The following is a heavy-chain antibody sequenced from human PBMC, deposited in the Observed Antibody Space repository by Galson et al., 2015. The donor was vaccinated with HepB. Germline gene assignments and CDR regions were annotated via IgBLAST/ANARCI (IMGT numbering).Heavy chain of an antibody. D-gene: IGHD6-13*01. V-gene: IGHV3-9*01. J-gene: IGHJ6*02. CDR3: AKDRGSGSWYWSDYYYGMDV. CDR1: GFTFDDYA. Sequence: SLRLACAASGFTFDDYAMHWVRQAPGKGLEWVSGISWNSGSIGYADSVKGRFTISRDNAKNSLYLHMNSLRAEDTALYYCAKDRGSGSWYWSDYYYGMDVWGQGTTVTVSS. CDR2: ISWNSGSI.